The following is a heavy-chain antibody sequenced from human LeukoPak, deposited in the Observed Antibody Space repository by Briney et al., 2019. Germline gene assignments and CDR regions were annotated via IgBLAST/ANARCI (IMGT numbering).Heavy chain of an antibody. CDR2: ISGSGGST. V-gene: IGHV3-23*01. CDR1: GFTFSSYG. J-gene: IGHJ5*02. Sequence: GGSLRLSCAASGFTFSSYGMSWVRQAPGKGLEWDSAISGSGGSTYYADSVKGRFTISRDNSKNTLYLQMNSLRAEDTAVYYCAKSSTQQLVLDWFDPWGQGTLVTVSS. CDR3: AKSSTQQLVLDWFDP. D-gene: IGHD6-13*01.